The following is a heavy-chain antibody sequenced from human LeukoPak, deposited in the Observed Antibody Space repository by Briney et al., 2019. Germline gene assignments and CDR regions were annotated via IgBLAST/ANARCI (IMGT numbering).Heavy chain of an antibody. D-gene: IGHD3-16*01. CDR1: GFTFSSYS. V-gene: IGHV3-21*01. Sequence: PGGSLRLSCAASGFTFSSYSMNWVRQAPGKGLEWVSSISSSSSYIYYADSVKGRFTISRDNAKNSLYLQMNSLRAEDTAVYYCVRDCQDYVWGSSPCDYWGQGTLVTVSS. CDR2: ISSSSSYI. J-gene: IGHJ4*02. CDR3: VRDCQDYVWGSSPCDY.